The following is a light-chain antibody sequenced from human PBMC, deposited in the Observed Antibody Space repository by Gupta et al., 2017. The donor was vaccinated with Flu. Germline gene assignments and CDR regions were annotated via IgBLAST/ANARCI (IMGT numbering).Light chain of an antibody. CDR1: QSISNY. J-gene: IGKJ1*01. Sequence: DIQMTQSPSSLSASVGDRVTITCRASQSISNYLNWCQQKPGKAPKLLIYAASNVQSGVPSSFSGSGSGTNFTLTISSLQPEDFATYYCQQSDSIPWTFGQGTKVESK. CDR2: AAS. V-gene: IGKV1-39*01. CDR3: QQSDSIPWT.